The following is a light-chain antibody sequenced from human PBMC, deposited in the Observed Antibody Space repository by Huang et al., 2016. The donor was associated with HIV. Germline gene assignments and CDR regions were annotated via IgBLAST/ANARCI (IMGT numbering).Light chain of an antibody. CDR2: AAS. V-gene: IGKV1-NL1*01. J-gene: IGKJ1*01. CDR3: QQYYTIRA. CDR1: QGISNS. Sequence: DIQMTQSPSSLSASVGDRVTITCRASQGISNSLAWYQQRPGKAPKLLVYAASRLESGVPSRCSGSGSGTDYTRTISSLQPEDSATYYCQQYYTIRAFGQGTKVEIK.